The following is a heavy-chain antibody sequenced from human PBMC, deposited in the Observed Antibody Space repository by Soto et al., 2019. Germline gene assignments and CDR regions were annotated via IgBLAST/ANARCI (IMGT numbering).Heavy chain of an antibody. Sequence: SETLSLTSTVSGGSISSGGYYWSWIRQRPGKGLEWIGYIYYSGNTYYNPSLKSRIAISVGTSKNQFSLKLSSVTAADTAVYYCARGGDDYGDYGYYYYYMDVWGKGTTVTVSS. CDR1: GGSISSGGYY. J-gene: IGHJ6*03. D-gene: IGHD4-17*01. CDR3: ARGGDDYGDYGYYYYYMDV. CDR2: IYYSGNT. V-gene: IGHV4-31*03.